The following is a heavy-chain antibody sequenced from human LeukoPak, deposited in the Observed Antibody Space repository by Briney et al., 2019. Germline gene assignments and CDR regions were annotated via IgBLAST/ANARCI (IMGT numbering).Heavy chain of an antibody. J-gene: IGHJ3*02. Sequence: ASVKVSCKASGGTFSSYTISWARQAPGQGLEWMGRIIPILGIANYAQKFQGRVTITADKSTSTAYMELSSLRSEDTAVYYCARGGTYYYGSGSYYIENDAFDIWGQGTMVTVSS. CDR2: IIPILGIA. CDR3: ARGGTYYYGSGSYYIENDAFDI. CDR1: GGTFSSYT. D-gene: IGHD3-10*01. V-gene: IGHV1-69*02.